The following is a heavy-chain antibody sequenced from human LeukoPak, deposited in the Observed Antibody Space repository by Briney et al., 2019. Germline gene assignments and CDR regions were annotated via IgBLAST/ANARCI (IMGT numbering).Heavy chain of an antibody. CDR3: AREQSTPGYSSSWYGGWFDP. Sequence: SETLSLTCTVSGGSISSGGYYWSWIRQHPGKGLEWIGYIYYSGSTYYNPSLKSRVTISVDTSKNQFSLKLSSVTAADTAVYYCAREQSTPGYSSSWYGGWFDPWGQGTLVTVSS. D-gene: IGHD6-13*01. CDR2: IYYSGST. CDR1: GGSISSGGYY. J-gene: IGHJ5*02. V-gene: IGHV4-31*03.